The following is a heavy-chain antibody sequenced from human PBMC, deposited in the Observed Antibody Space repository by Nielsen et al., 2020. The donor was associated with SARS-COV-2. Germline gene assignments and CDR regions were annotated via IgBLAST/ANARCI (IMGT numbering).Heavy chain of an antibody. CDR2: IKQDGSEK. CDR1: GFTFSSYW. D-gene: IGHD3-22*01. V-gene: IGHV3-7*01. Sequence: GESLKISCAASGFTFSSYWMSWVRQAPGKGLEWVANIKQDGSEKYYVDSVKGRFTISRDNAKNSLYLQMNSLRAEDTAVYYCARFGSGYYYDQPLFDYWGQGTLVTVSS. CDR3: ARFGSGYYYDQPLFDY. J-gene: IGHJ4*02.